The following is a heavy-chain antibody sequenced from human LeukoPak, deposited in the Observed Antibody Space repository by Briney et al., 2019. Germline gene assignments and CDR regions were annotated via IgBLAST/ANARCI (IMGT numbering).Heavy chain of an antibody. V-gene: IGHV5-51*01. CDR1: GYTFTHQW. CDR3: ARHSDVIGAI. D-gene: IGHD3-10*01. J-gene: IGHJ4*02. CDR2: IYPRDSDT. Sequence: GESLKISCNAPGYTFTHQWIGWVRQMSGSGLEWMGIIYPRDSDTIYSPSFQGHVTISADTSINTAYLEWSSLEASDTAIYYCARHSDVIGAIWGQGTLVTVSS.